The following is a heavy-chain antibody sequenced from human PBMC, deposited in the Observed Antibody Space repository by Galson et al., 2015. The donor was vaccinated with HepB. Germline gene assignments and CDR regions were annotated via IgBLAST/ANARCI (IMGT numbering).Heavy chain of an antibody. D-gene: IGHD3-22*01. CDR2: TYYRSKWYN. CDR3: VRDLGAFSGSYSGALDS. V-gene: IGHV6-1*01. CDR1: GDSVSSNSGS. Sequence: CAISGDSVSSNSGSWHWIRQSPSRGLEWLGRTYYRSKWYNEYAVSVRSRITINPATSKNQFSLQLNSVTPEDTAIYYCVRDLGAFSGSYSGALDSWGLGTLVTGSA. J-gene: IGHJ4*02.